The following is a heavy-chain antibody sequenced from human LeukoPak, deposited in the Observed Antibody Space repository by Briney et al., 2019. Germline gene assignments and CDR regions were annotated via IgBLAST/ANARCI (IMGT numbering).Heavy chain of an antibody. Sequence: ASVKVSCKASGYTFTSYYMHWLRQAPGQGLEWMGIINPSGGSTSYAQKFQGRVTMTRDTSTSTVYMELSSLRSEDTAVYYCARESAHKQQWLVHFCDYWGQGTLVTVSS. V-gene: IGHV1-46*01. CDR1: GYTFTSYY. CDR3: ARESAHKQQWLVHFCDY. J-gene: IGHJ4*02. D-gene: IGHD6-19*01. CDR2: INPSGGST.